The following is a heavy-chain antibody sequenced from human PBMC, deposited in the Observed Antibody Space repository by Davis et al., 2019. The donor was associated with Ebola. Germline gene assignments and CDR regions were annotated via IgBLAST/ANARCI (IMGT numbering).Heavy chain of an antibody. CDR3: ATIAAAGIFSH. J-gene: IGHJ4*02. CDR1: GFTFSSYW. D-gene: IGHD6-13*01. V-gene: IGHV3-7*03. CDR2: IKQDGSEK. Sequence: GESLKISCAASGFTFSSYWMSWVRQAPGKGLEWVANIKQDGSEKYYVDSVKGRFTISRDNAKNSLYLQMNSLRAEDTAVYCCATIAAAGIFSHWGQGTLVTVSS.